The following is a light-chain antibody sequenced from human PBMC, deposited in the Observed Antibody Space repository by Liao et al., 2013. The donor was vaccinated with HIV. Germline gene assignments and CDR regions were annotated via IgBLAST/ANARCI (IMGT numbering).Light chain of an antibody. CDR1: ALPQK. Sequence: SYELTQPPSVSVSPGQMARITCSGEALPQKFAYWYQQKPGQAPVVVIYRYRERPSGIPERFSGSNSGNTATLTISRVEAGDEADYYCQVWDSSSDQGVFGGGTKVTVL. CDR3: QVWDSSSDQGV. V-gene: IGLV3-21*01. J-gene: IGLJ3*02. CDR2: RYR.